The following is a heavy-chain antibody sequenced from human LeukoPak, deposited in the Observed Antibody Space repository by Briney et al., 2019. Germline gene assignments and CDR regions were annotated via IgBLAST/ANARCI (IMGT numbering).Heavy chain of an antibody. V-gene: IGHV1-2*02. CDR3: ARLSRDGYNWVFDY. CDR2: INPNSGGT. Sequence: ASVKVPCKASGYTFTGYYMHWVRQAPGQGLEWMGWINPNSGGTNYAQKFQGRVTMTRDTSISTAYMELSRLRSDDTAVYYCARLSRDGYNWVFDYWGQGTLVTVSS. CDR1: GYTFTGYY. D-gene: IGHD5-24*01. J-gene: IGHJ4*02.